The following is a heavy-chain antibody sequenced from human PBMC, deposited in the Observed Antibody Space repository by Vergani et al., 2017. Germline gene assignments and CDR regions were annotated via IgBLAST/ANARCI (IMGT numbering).Heavy chain of an antibody. CDR2: IYYSGST. D-gene: IGHD1-26*01. J-gene: IGHJ6*02. Sequence: QVQLQESGPGLVKPSETLSLTCTVSGGSISSHYWSWIRQPPGKGLEWIGSIYYSGSTYYNPSLKSRVTISVDTSKNQFSLKLSSVTAADTAVYYCARRVGATLHGMDVWGQGTTVTVSS. CDR1: GGSISSHY. V-gene: IGHV4-39*07. CDR3: ARRVGATLHGMDV.